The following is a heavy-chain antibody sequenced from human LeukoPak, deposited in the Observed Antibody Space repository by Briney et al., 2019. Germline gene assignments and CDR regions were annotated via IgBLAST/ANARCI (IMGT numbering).Heavy chain of an antibody. CDR1: GFSLANSV. Sequence: GGSLRLSCAASGFSLANSVISWIRQAPGKGPEWVSAISGSGDRTDYADSVRGRFTISRDNSKSTLYLQMNSLRVEDTAIYYCAIREPIGYWGQGSLVTVSP. CDR2: ISGSGDRT. D-gene: IGHD6-13*01. V-gene: IGHV3-23*01. CDR3: AIREPIGY. J-gene: IGHJ4*02.